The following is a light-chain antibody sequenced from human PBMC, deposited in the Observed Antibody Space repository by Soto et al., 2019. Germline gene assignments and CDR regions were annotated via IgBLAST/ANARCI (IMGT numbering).Light chain of an antibody. Sequence: AIQMTQSPSSLSASVGDRVTITGRASQGIRNDLGWYQQKPGKAPKLLIYAASSLQSGVPSRFSGSGSGTDFTLTISSLQPEDVATYYCQQSYSTPWTVGQGTKVDIK. CDR3: QQSYSTPWT. CDR2: AAS. V-gene: IGKV1-6*01. J-gene: IGKJ1*01. CDR1: QGIRND.